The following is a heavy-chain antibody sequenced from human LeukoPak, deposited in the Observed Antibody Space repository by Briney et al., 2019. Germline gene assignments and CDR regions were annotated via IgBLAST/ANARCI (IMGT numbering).Heavy chain of an antibody. V-gene: IGHV4-38-2*01. CDR1: GEGISNDYC. J-gene: IGHJ5*02. CDR3: ARAYTKTTGLAVPWGA. D-gene: IGHD6-19*01. CDR2: INHYGTA. Sequence: ETLALTFADPGEGISNDYCWGWFRQPPGKGLEWIGSINHYGTAYYNPSLKSRVIISVDTSKNQFSLKLISVTATDTAVYYCARAYTKTTGLAVPWGAWGQGTLITVSS.